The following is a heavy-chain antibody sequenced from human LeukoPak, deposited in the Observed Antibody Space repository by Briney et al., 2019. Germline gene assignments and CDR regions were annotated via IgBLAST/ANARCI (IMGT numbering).Heavy chain of an antibody. CDR1: GFAFSSYW. J-gene: IGHJ5*02. CDR3: ASAYGVRGQDWFDP. V-gene: IGHV3-74*01. CDR2: INSDGSST. Sequence: GGSLRLSCAASGFAFSSYWMHWVRQAPGKGLVWVSRINSDGSSTSYADSVKGRFTISRDNAKNTLYLQMNSLRAEDTAVYYCASAYGVRGQDWFDPWGQGTLVTVSS. D-gene: IGHD2-21*01.